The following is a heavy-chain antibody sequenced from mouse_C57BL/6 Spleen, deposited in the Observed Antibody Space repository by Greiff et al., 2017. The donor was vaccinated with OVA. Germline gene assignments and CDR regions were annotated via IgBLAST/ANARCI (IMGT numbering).Heavy chain of an antibody. CDR1: GYTFTSYW. CDR2: IHPNSGST. D-gene: IGHD3-2*02. CDR3: ARMTAQGYFDY. Sequence: QVHVKQPGAELVKPGASVKLSCKASGYTFTSYWMHWVKQRPGQGLEWIGMIHPNSGSTNYNEKFKSKATLTVDKSSSTAYMQPSSLTSEDSAVYYCARMTAQGYFDYWGQGTTLTVSS. V-gene: IGHV1-64*01. J-gene: IGHJ2*01.